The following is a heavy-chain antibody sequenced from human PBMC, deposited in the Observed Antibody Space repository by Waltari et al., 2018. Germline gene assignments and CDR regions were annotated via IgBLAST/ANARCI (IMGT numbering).Heavy chain of an antibody. V-gene: IGHV4-31*03. CDR3: ASAPDSSFDY. Sequence: QVQLQESGPGLVKPSQTLSLTCTVSGGSISSGGYYWSWIRQHPGKGLEWIGYIYYSGSTYYNPSLKSRVTISVDTAKNQFSPELSSGTAADTAVYYCASAPDSSFDYWGQGTLVTVSS. CDR2: IYYSGST. J-gene: IGHJ4*02. D-gene: IGHD6-13*01. CDR1: GGSISSGGYY.